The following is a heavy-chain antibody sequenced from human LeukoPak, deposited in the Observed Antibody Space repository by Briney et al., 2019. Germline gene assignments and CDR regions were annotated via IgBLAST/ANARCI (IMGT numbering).Heavy chain of an antibody. Sequence: GALRLSCAASGFTFSSYVMHWVRQAPGKGLEWVAVISYDGSNKYYADSVKGRLTISRDNSKNTLYLQMNSLRAEDTAVYYCARSRPRKYCSGGSCYSNYFDYWGQGTLVTVSS. D-gene: IGHD2-15*01. CDR3: ARSRPRKYCSGGSCYSNYFDY. J-gene: IGHJ4*02. CDR1: GFTFSSYV. V-gene: IGHV3-30*04. CDR2: ISYDGSNK.